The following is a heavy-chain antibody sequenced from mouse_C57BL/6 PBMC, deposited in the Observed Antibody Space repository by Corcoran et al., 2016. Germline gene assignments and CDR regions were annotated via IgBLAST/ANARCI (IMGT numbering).Heavy chain of an antibody. CDR3: ARSGGPFYYYGSSPRPMDY. V-gene: IGHV1-26*01. D-gene: IGHD1-1*01. CDR1: GYTFTDYY. CDR2: INPNNGGT. Sequence: EVQLQQSGPELVKPGASVKISCKASGYTFTDYYMNWVKQSHGKSLEWIGDINPNNGGTSYNQKFKGKATLTVDKSSSTAYMELRSLTSEDSAVYYCARSGGPFYYYGSSPRPMDYWGQGTSVTVSS. J-gene: IGHJ4*01.